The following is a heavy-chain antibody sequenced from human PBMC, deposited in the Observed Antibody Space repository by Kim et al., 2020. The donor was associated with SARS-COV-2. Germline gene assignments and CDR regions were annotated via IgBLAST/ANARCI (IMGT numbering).Heavy chain of an antibody. V-gene: IGHV3-48*03. J-gene: IGHJ4*02. CDR2: ISSSGSTI. Sequence: GGSLRLSCAASGFTFSSYEMNWVRQAPGKGLEWVSYISSSGSTIYYADSVKGRFTISRDNAKNSLYLQMNSLRAEDTAVYYCAREFPSRIQLWSPAFDYWGQGTLVTVSS. CDR3: AREFPSRIQLWSPAFDY. CDR1: GFTFSSYE. D-gene: IGHD5-18*01.